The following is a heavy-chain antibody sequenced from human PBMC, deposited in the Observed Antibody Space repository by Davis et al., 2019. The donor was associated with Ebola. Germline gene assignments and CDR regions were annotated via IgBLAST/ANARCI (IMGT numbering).Heavy chain of an antibody. D-gene: IGHD3-16*01. CDR3: ATAGEVSGWGEFVDY. Sequence: GESLKISCAASGFTFSGYLINYVRHAPGKGQEWVANIKQDGSDKYYVDSVKGRFTISRDNAKNSLYLQMNSLRVEDTAVYYCATAGEVSGWGEFVDYWGQGVLVTVSS. CDR1: GFTFSGYL. CDR2: IKQDGSDK. J-gene: IGHJ4*02. V-gene: IGHV3-7*01.